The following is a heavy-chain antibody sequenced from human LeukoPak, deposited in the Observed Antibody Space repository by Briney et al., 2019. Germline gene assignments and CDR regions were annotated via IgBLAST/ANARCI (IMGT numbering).Heavy chain of an antibody. D-gene: IGHD4-17*01. CDR3: ANYGDYQYFDY. J-gene: IGHJ4*02. V-gene: IGHV3-33*06. CDR2: IWYDGSNK. Sequence: GKSLRLSCAASGFTFSSYGMHWVRQAPGKGLEWVAVIWYDGSNKYYADSVKGRFTISRDNSKNTLYLQMNSLKIDDTAVYYCANYGDYQYFDYWGQGTPVTVSS. CDR1: GFTFSSYG.